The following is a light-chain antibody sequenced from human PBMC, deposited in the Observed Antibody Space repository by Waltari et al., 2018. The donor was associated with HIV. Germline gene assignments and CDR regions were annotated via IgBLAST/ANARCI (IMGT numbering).Light chain of an antibody. CDR1: NLGHKS. CDR2: QDK. Sequence: SYDLTQPPSVSVSPGQTASITCSGPNLGHKSTSWSQQKPRQSPVVVIFQDKKRPSGIPERFSGSNSGREATLTISGAQTMDEADYYCQTWDSSTAFFGGGTKLTVL. J-gene: IGLJ2*01. V-gene: IGLV3-1*01. CDR3: QTWDSSTAF.